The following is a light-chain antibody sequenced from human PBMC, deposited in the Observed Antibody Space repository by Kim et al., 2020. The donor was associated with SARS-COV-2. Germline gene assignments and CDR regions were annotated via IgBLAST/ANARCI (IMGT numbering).Light chain of an antibody. CDR3: LLSFRDPRGV. V-gene: IGLV7-46*01. Sequence: QAVVTQEPSLTVSPGGTVTLTCGSSTGSVTNDQYPYWIQQKPGQAPRTLIFDTTRRHSWTPARFSGSLFGARAALTLSGAQPEDEADYYCLLSFRDPRGVFGGGTQLTVL. J-gene: IGLJ3*02. CDR1: TGSVTNDQY. CDR2: DTT.